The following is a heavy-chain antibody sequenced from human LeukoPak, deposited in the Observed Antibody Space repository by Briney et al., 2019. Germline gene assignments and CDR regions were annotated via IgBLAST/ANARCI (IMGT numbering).Heavy chain of an antibody. V-gene: IGHV1-46*03. J-gene: IGHJ4*02. CDR3: AQRPYGDYILH. D-gene: IGHD4-17*01. CDR2: SNPSGAST. CDR1: GYTFPSYS. Sequence: ASVKVSCKASGYTFPSYSIHWVRQAPGQGLEWMGVSNPSGASTTYAQKFQGRVTMTRDTSTSTVYMELSSLRSEDTAVYYCAQRPYGDYILHWGQGTLVTVSS.